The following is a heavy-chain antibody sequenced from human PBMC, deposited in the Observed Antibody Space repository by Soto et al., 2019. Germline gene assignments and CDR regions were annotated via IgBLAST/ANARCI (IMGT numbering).Heavy chain of an antibody. CDR3: ASPLGSGWYYTLFDS. V-gene: IGHV1-8*01. J-gene: IGHJ5*01. CDR1: GYTFTNYD. CDR2: MILNSGNA. Sequence: QVKLEQSGAEVKKPGASVKVSCKASGYTFTNYDIHWVRQAPGQGLEWMGWMILNSGNAGYAQQFQGRVTMTRNTSFTTAYLELTSRISDDTAVYYCASPLGSGWYYTLFDSWGQGTLVTVSS. D-gene: IGHD6-19*01.